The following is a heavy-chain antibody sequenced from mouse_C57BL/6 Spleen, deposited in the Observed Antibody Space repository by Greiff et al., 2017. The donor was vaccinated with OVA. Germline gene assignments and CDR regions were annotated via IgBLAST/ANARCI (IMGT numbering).Heavy chain of an antibody. D-gene: IGHD2-4*01. CDR3: ARSGDYDGRAMDY. Sequence: QVQLKQSGAELVRPGTSVKMSCKASGYTFTNYWIGWAKQRPGHGLEWIGDIYPGGGSTNYNEKFKGQATLTADKSSSTAYMQFSRLTSEDSTIYYCARSGDYDGRAMDYWGQGTSVTVSS. V-gene: IGHV1-63*01. CDR2: IYPGGGST. J-gene: IGHJ4*01. CDR1: GYTFTNYW.